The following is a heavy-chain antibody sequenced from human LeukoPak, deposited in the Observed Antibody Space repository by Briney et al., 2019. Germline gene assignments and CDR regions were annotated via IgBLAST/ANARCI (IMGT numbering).Heavy chain of an antibody. CDR2: INWNGGST. CDR1: GFTFSSYE. D-gene: IGHD5-18*01. V-gene: IGHV3-20*01. Sequence: PGGSLRLSCAASGFTFSSYEMNWVRQAPGKGLEWVSGINWNGGSTGYADSVKGRFTISRDNAKNSLYLQMNSLRAEDTALYHCAREGRGYSYGSLDYWGQGTLVTVSS. J-gene: IGHJ4*02. CDR3: AREGRGYSYGSLDY.